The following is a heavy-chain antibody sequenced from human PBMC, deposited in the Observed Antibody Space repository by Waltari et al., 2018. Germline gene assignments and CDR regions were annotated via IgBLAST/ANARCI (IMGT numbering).Heavy chain of an antibody. D-gene: IGHD3-16*02. V-gene: IGHV4-34*01. CDR1: GGSFSGYY. J-gene: IGHJ4*02. CDR3: ARGRGYDYVWGSYRPQAYYFDY. CDR2: INHSGST. Sequence: QVQLQQWGAGLLKPSETLSLTCAVYGGSFSGYYWSWIRQPPGRGLEWIGEINHSGSTNYTPSLKSRVTISVDTSKNQFSLKLSSVTAADTAVYYCARGRGYDYVWGSYRPQAYYFDYWGQGTLVTVSS.